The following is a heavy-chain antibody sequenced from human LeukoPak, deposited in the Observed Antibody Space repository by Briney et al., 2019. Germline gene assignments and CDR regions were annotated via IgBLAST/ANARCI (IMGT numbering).Heavy chain of an antibody. J-gene: IGHJ5*02. Sequence: ASVKVSCKASGYTFTSYDINWVRQATGQGLEWMGWMNPNSGNTGYAQKFQGRVTMTRNTSTSTAYMELSSLRSEDTAVYYCARGSDIVVVPAAINWFDPWGQGTLVTVSS. CDR3: ARGSDIVVVPAAINWFDP. V-gene: IGHV1-8*01. D-gene: IGHD2-2*01. CDR1: GYTFTSYD. CDR2: MNPNSGNT.